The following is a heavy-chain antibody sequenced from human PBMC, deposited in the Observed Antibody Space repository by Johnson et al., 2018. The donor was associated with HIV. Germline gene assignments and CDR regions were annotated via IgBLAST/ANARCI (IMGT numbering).Heavy chain of an antibody. CDR3: ARPIARGASDI. Sequence: VQLVESGGGVVQPGGSLRLSCAASGFTFSSYGMHWVRQAPGKGLEWVANIKGDGSEKYHVDSVRGRFTISRDNAKNSLYLQLDSLRAEDTAIYYCARPIARGASDIWGQGTMVTVSS. CDR2: IKGDGSEK. CDR1: GFTFSSYG. V-gene: IGHV3-7*03. J-gene: IGHJ3*02. D-gene: IGHD3-10*01.